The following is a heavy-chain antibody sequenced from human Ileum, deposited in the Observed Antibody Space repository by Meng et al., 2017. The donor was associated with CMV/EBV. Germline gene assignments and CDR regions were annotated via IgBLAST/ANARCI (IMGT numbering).Heavy chain of an antibody. Sequence: TLALTCAVSGDYSSPSAWWSWVRQPPGKGLEWIGEIYHDGSTNYNPSLKFRVTISVDKSRNQFSLKLNSVTAADTAVYYCASARWDYWGRGTLVTVSS. J-gene: IGHJ4*02. V-gene: IGHV4-4*02. CDR3: ASARWDY. CDR2: IYHDGST. CDR1: GDYSSPSAW. D-gene: IGHD5-24*01.